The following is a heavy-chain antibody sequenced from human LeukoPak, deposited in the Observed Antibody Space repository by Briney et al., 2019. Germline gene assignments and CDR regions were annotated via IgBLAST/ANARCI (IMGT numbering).Heavy chain of an antibody. V-gene: IGHV3-48*01. CDR3: ARALRGEGSGATGHY. CDR2: ISSSSSTI. D-gene: IGHD3-10*01. Sequence: GGSLRLSSAASGFTLSSYSMNWVRQAPGKGLEWVSYISSSSSTIYYADSVKGRFTISRDNAKNSLYLQMNSLRAEDTAVYYCARALRGEGSGATGHYWGQGTLVTVSS. J-gene: IGHJ4*02. CDR1: GFTLSSYS.